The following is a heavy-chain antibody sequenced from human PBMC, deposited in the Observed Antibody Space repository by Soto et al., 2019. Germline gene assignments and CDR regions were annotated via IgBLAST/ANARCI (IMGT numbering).Heavy chain of an antibody. CDR1: GNTFTYRY. CDR2: ITPFNGDV. J-gene: IGHJ4*02. V-gene: IGHV1-45*02. CDR3: ASGGAGSGPFTWELPDH. Sequence: QMQLVQSGAEVKKTGSSVTVSCKALGNTFTYRYLHWVRQAPGQALEWMGWITPFNGDVHYSQKFQDRVTITRDRSINTAYMRMSGLRSEDTAMYYCASGGAGSGPFTWELPDHWGQGTLVTVSS. D-gene: IGHD1-26*01.